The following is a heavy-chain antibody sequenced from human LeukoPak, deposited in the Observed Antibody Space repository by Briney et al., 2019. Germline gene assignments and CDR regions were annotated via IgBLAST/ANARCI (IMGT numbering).Heavy chain of an antibody. CDR3: ARVPYSSGWYPFDY. J-gene: IGHJ4*02. V-gene: IGHV4-34*01. CDR1: GGSFSGYY. Sequence: SETLSLTCAVYGGSFSGYYWSWIRQPPGKGLEWIGEINHSGSTNYNPSLKSRVTISVDTSKNQFSLKLSSVTAANTAVYYCARVPYSSGWYPFDYWGQGTLVTVSS. D-gene: IGHD6-19*01. CDR2: INHSGST.